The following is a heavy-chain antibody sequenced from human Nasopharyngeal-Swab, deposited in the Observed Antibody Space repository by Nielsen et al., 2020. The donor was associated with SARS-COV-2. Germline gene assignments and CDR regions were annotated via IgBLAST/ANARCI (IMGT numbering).Heavy chain of an antibody. CDR2: ISGSGGST. CDR1: GFTFSSYA. D-gene: IGHD1-26*01. Sequence: GGSLRLSCAASGFTFSSYAMSWVRQAPGKGLEWVSAISGSGGSTYYADSVKGRFTISRDNSKNTLYLQMNSLRAEDTAVYYCARDGPSGSYLFDYYYYYGMDVWGQGTTVTVSS. CDR3: ARDGPSGSYLFDYYYYYGMDV. J-gene: IGHJ6*02. V-gene: IGHV3-23*01.